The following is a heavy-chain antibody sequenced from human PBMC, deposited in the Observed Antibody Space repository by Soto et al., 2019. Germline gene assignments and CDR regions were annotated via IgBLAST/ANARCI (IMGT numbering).Heavy chain of an antibody. CDR2: ITTSGDRT. V-gene: IGHV3-23*01. J-gene: IGHJ6*02. D-gene: IGHD5-12*01. Sequence: GGSLRLSCVVSGFTFSSYAMIWVRQAPGKGLEWVSGITTSGDRTFYADSVKGRFTISRDNSKNTLYLQMNSLRAEDTAVYYCARDLSRFSGYGGYYYYCGMDVWGQGTTVTVSS. CDR3: ARDLSRFSGYGGYYYYCGMDV. CDR1: GFTFSSYA.